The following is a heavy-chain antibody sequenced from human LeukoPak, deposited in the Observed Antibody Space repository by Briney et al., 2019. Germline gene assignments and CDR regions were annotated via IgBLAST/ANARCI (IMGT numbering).Heavy chain of an antibody. J-gene: IGHJ4*02. CDR2: IYHSGST. Sequence: SETLSLTCAVSGGSISSGGYSWSWIRQPPGKGLEWIGYIYHSGSTYYNPSLKSRVTISVDRSKNQFSLKLSSVTAADTAVYYCARSKMRIERFLEWALDYWGQGTLVTVSS. V-gene: IGHV4-30-2*01. D-gene: IGHD3-3*01. CDR3: ARSKMRIERFLEWALDY. CDR1: GGSISSGGYS.